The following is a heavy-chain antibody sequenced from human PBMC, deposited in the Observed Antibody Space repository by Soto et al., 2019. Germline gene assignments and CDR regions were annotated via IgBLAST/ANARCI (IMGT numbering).Heavy chain of an antibody. CDR3: ARRGYYGSGSYYRGWFDP. V-gene: IGHV4-34*01. Sequence: SETLSLTCAVYGGSFSGYYWSWIRQPPGKGLEWIGEINHSGSTNYNPSLKSRVTISVDTSKNQFSLKLSSVTAADTAVYYCARRGYYGSGSYYRGWFDPRGQGTLVTVSS. CDR2: INHSGST. CDR1: GGSFSGYY. J-gene: IGHJ5*02. D-gene: IGHD3-10*01.